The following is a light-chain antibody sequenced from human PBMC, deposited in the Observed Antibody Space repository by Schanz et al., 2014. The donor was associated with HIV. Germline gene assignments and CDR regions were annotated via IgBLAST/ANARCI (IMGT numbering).Light chain of an antibody. CDR3: QKNNTWLPPT. J-gene: IGKJ1*01. Sequence: EIVLTQSPGTLSLSPGERATLSCRASQSVSSSYLAWYQQKPGQAPRLLIYGASSRATGIPDRFSGSGSGTVFPFTTSSLRSEDFAVYYCQKNNTWLPPTFAQGTKVKI. CDR1: QSVSSSY. V-gene: IGKV3-20*01. CDR2: GAS.